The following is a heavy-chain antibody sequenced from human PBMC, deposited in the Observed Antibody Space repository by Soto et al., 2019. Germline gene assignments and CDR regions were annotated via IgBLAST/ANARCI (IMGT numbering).Heavy chain of an antibody. V-gene: IGHV4-39*07. CDR1: GGSISSSSYY. J-gene: IGHJ6*03. Sequence: PSETLSLTCTVSGGSISSSSYYWGWIRQPPGKGLEWIGSIYYSGSTYYNPSLKSRVTISVDTSKNQFSLKLSSVTAADTAVYYCARVSCSPGAQDYYYYMDVWGKGTTVTVSS. CDR2: IYYSGST. CDR3: ARVSCSPGAQDYYYYMDV. D-gene: IGHD3-10*02.